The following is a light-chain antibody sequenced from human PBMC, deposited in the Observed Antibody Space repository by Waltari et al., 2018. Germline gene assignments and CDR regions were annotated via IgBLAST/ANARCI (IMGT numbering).Light chain of an antibody. V-gene: IGKV1-9*01. Sequence: IQLTQSPSSLSASVGDRVTITCRASQGISSYLAWYQKNTGKAPKLLIYAASTLQSGVPCRFSGSGSGTDFTRTISSLQPEDFATYYCQRLNSYPRGLFTFGPGTKVDIK. CDR3: QRLNSYPRGLFT. J-gene: IGKJ3*01. CDR2: AAS. CDR1: QGISSY.